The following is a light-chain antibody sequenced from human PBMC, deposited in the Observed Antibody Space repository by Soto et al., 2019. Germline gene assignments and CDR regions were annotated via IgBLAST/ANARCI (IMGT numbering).Light chain of an antibody. CDR1: SSDVGGYNY. Sequence: QSALTQPASVSGSPGQSITISCTGTSSDVGGYNYVSWYQQHPGKATKLMIYDVSNRPSGVSNRFSGSKSGNTASLTISGLQVEDEADYYCSSYTSRRNVFGTGNKLTVL. CDR2: DVS. J-gene: IGLJ1*01. V-gene: IGLV2-14*01. CDR3: SSYTSRRNV.